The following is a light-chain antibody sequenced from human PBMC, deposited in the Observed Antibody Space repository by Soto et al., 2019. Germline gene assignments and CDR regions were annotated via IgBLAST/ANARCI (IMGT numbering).Light chain of an antibody. CDR2: GAP. V-gene: IGKV1D-12*01. Sequence: DIQMTQSPSIVSASVGDTVTITCRASQGISSSLVWYQQKPGKAPQVVISGAPPLQSAVPLRFSGSGSGTDFSLTISSLQPEDFATYYCQHTYDFPLTFGGGTKVEIK. CDR1: QGISSS. CDR3: QHTYDFPLT. J-gene: IGKJ4*01.